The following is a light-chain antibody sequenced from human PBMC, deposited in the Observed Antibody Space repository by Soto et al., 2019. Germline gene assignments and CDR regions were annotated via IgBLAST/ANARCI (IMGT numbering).Light chain of an antibody. CDR3: CLYIGATTYV. CDR1: SSDVGGYNY. CDR2: EVS. Sequence: QSVLTQPASVSGSPGQSITISCTGTSSDVGGYNYVSWYQQQSGKAPKLMIHEVSNRPSGVSNRFSGSKSGNTASLTISGLQAEDEADYYCCLYIGATTYVFGTGTKVTVL. J-gene: IGLJ1*01. V-gene: IGLV2-14*01.